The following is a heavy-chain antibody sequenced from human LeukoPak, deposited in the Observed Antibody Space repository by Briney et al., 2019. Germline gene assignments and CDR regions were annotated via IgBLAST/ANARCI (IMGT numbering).Heavy chain of an antibody. Sequence: TSETLSLTCTVSGGSISSSSYYWGWIRQPPGKGLEWIGSIYYSGSTYYNPSLKSRVTISVDTSKNQFSLKLSSVTAADTAVYYCARSIAVAEVALGYWGQGTLVTVSS. J-gene: IGHJ4*02. CDR3: ARSIAVAEVALGY. CDR1: GGSISSSSYY. D-gene: IGHD6-19*01. CDR2: IYYSGST. V-gene: IGHV4-39*07.